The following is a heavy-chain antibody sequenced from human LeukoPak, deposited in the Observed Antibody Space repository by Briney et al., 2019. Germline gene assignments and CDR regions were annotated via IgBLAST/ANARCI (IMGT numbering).Heavy chain of an antibody. CDR1: GFTFSSYS. CDR3: ARDLSAAGTQWFDP. D-gene: IGHD6-13*01. Sequence: GGSLRLSCAASGFTFSSYSMNWVRQAPGKGLEWVSSISSSSSYIYYADSVKGRFTISRDNAKNSLYLQMNSLRAEDTAVYYCARDLSAAGTQWFDPWGQGNLVTVSS. V-gene: IGHV3-21*01. CDR2: ISSSSSYI. J-gene: IGHJ5*02.